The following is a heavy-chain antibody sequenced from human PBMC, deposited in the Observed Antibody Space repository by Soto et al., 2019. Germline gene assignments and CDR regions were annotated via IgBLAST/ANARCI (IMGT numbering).Heavy chain of an antibody. J-gene: IGHJ4*02. V-gene: IGHV3-74*01. CDR1: GFSFSSSW. CDR3: AKLSL. Sequence: EVQLVESGGGLIQPGGSLRLTCAASGFSFSSSWMHWVRQAPGKGLVWVSRINSDGSTTNYADSVKGRFTISRDNAKNTLYLQMNSLRAEDTAVYYCAKLSLWGQGTLVTVSS. CDR2: INSDGSTT.